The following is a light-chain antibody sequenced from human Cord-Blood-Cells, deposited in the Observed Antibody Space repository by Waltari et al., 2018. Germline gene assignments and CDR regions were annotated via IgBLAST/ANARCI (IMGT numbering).Light chain of an antibody. J-gene: IGKJ5*01. CDR3: QQYGSSPIT. V-gene: IGKV3-20*01. CDR1: QRVSSSY. CDR2: GAS. Sequence: EIVLTQSPGTLSLSPGERATLSCRASQRVSSSYLARYQQKPGQAPRLLIYGASSMRTGIPDRFSGSGSGTDFTLTISRLEPEDCAVYYCQQYGSSPITFGQGTRLEIK.